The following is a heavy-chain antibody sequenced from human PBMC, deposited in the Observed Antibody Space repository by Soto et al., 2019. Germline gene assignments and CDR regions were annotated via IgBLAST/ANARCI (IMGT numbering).Heavy chain of an antibody. D-gene: IGHD2-2*01. Sequence: SETLSLTCAVSGYPIRSDYYWGWIRQPPGKGLEWIGSIYQSGTAYYNPSLKSRVTISVDTSKNEFSLKVSSVTAADTAVYYCARVTGSKGYFDYWGQGTLVTVSS. CDR3: ARVTGSKGYFDY. V-gene: IGHV4-38-2*01. CDR2: IYQSGTA. J-gene: IGHJ4*02. CDR1: GYPIRSDYY.